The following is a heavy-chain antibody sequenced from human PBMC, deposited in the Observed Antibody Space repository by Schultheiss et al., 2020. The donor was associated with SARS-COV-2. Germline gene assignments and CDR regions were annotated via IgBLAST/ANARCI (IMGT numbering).Heavy chain of an antibody. CDR2: IHRSGST. CDR3: ARGGRGGGFVY. Sequence: SETLSLTCVVSGYSITSGYHWAWIRQPPGKGLEWIGNIHRSGSTYYNASLRSRVTISVDTSKNQFSLKLSSVTAADTAVYYCARGGRGGGFVYWGQGTLVTVSS. CDR1: GYSITSGYH. J-gene: IGHJ4*02. D-gene: IGHD2-21*01. V-gene: IGHV4-38-2*01.